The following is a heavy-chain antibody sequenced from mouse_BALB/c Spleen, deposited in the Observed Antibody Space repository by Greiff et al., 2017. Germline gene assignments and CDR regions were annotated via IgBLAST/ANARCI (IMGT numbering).Heavy chain of an antibody. Sequence: EVQLQESGPGLVKPSQSLSLSCSVTGYSITSGYYWNWIRQFPGNNMEWMGYISYDGSTNYNPSLKNRTSMTRDTSNNQFFLKLNSVTTEDTATYCCATMIRPVDYWGQGTTVTVSS. J-gene: IGHJ2*01. V-gene: IGHV3-6*02. D-gene: IGHD2-4*01. CDR2: ISYDGST. CDR1: GYSITSGYY. CDR3: ATMIRPVDY.